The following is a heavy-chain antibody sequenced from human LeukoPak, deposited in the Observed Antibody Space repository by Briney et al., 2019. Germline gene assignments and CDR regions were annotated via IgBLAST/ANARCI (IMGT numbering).Heavy chain of an antibody. D-gene: IGHD4-17*01. Sequence: GGSLRLSCAASGITVSDNYMSWVRQTPGKGLEWVSTLYPAGDTYFADSVRGRFTISRDISKNTVYLQMGSLRAEDTAVYFCARVHFPYGDFDYWGQGALVTVSS. CDR2: LYPAGDT. V-gene: IGHV3-53*01. CDR1: GITVSDNY. CDR3: ARVHFPYGDFDY. J-gene: IGHJ4*02.